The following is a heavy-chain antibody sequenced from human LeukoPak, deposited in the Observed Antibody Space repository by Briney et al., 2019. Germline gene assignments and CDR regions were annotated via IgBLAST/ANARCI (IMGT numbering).Heavy chain of an antibody. CDR2: ISAYNGNT. CDR3: ARDLRTGTTYGPYY. CDR1: GYTFTSYG. V-gene: IGHV1-18*01. J-gene: IGHJ4*02. D-gene: IGHD1-1*01. Sequence: GASVKVSFTASGYTFTSYGTSWVRQAPGQGLEWMGWISAYNGNTNYAQKLQGRVTMTTDTSTSTAYMELRSLRSDDTAVYYCARDLRTGTTYGPYYWGQGTLVTVSS.